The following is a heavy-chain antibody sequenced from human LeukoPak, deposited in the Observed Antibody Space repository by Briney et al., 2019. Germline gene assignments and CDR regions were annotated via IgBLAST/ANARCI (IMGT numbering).Heavy chain of an antibody. CDR3: ARVRYCSSTTCYPFDY. CDR1: GGSISSYY. J-gene: IGHJ4*02. CDR2: IYYSGST. Sequence: SETLSLTCTVSGGSISSYYWSWIRQPPGKGLEWIGYIYYSGSTNYNPSLKSRVTISVDTSKNQFSLKLSSVTAADTAVYYCARVRYCSSTTCYPFDYWGQGTLVTVSS. D-gene: IGHD2-2*01. V-gene: IGHV4-59*12.